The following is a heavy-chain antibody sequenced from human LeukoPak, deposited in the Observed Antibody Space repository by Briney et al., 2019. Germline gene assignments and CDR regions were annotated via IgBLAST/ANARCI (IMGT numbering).Heavy chain of an antibody. CDR1: GGTFSSYA. CDR2: IIPIFGTA. V-gene: IGHV1-69*05. Sequence: ASVKVSCKASGGTFSSYAISWVRQAPGQGLEWMGGIIPIFGTANYAQKFQGRVTITTDESTSTAYMELRSLRSDDTAVYYCARDHCSGGSCYHYYYYYMDVWGKGTTVTVSS. CDR3: ARDHCSGGSCYHYYYYYMDV. D-gene: IGHD2-15*01. J-gene: IGHJ6*03.